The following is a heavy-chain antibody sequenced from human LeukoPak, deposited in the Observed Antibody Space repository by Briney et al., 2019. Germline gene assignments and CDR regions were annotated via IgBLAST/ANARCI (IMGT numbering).Heavy chain of an antibody. Sequence: SETLSLTCTVSGGSISGSSYYWGWIRQPPGKGLEWIGSIYYSGSTYYNPSLKSRVTISVDTSKNQFSLKLSSVTAADTAVYYCARLPTMVRGVISYWGQGTLVTVSS. CDR2: IYYSGST. V-gene: IGHV4-39*01. J-gene: IGHJ4*02. D-gene: IGHD3-10*01. CDR1: GGSISGSSYY. CDR3: ARLPTMVRGVISY.